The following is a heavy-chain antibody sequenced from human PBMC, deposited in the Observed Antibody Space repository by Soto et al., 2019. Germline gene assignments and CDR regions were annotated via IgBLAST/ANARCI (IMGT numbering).Heavy chain of an antibody. J-gene: IGHJ5*02. CDR2: IYHSGST. CDR1: GGSISSSNW. CDR3: ARAGDSGGYYWFDP. Sequence: PSETLSLTCAVSGGSISSSNWWSWVRQPPGKGLEWIGEIYHSGSTNYNPSLKSRVIISVDKSKNQFSLKLTSVTAEDTAVYHCARAGDSGGYYWFDPWGQGTLVTVSS. V-gene: IGHV4-4*02. D-gene: IGHD3-22*01.